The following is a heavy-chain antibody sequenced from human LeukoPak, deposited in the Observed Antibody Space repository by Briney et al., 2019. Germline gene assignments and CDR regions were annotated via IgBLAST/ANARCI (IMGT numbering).Heavy chain of an antibody. CDR2: ISYDGSNK. D-gene: IGHD2-2*03. CDR1: GFIFSSFA. Sequence: PGGSLRLSCAASGFIFSSFAMHWVRQAPGKGLEWVAVISYDGSNKYYADSVKGRFTISRDNSKNTVHLQMNGLRAEDTAVYYCARDWMNLYFDYWGQGTLVTVSS. J-gene: IGHJ4*02. V-gene: IGHV3-30*04. CDR3: ARDWMNLYFDY.